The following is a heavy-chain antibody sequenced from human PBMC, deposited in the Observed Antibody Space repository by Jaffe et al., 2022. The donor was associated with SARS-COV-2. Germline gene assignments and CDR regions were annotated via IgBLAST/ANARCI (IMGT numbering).Heavy chain of an antibody. J-gene: IGHJ5*02. CDR2: INPSGGST. Sequence: QVQLVQSGAEVKKPGASVKVSCKASGYTFTSYYMHWVRQAPGQGLEWMGIINPSGGSTSYAQKLQGRVTMTRDTSTSTVYMELSSLRSEDTAVYYCARDRAVAVGGSNWFDPWGQGTLVTVSS. CDR1: GYTFTSYY. D-gene: IGHD6-19*01. CDR3: ARDRAVAVGGSNWFDP. V-gene: IGHV1-46*04.